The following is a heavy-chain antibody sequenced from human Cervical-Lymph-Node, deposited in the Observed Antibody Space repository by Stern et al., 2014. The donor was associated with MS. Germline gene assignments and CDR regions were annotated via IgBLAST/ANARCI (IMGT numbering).Heavy chain of an antibody. CDR2: ISWNSVSI. J-gene: IGHJ4*02. CDR1: GFRFDLYA. CDR3: TKEIRRADSSPDY. V-gene: IGHV3-9*01. Sequence: EVQLVESGGDLVQPGRTLRLSCAASGFRFDLYAMHSVRQAPGKGLEWVAGISWNSVSIAYAGSVKGRFTISRDNVRNSLYLQMDSLRPEDTALYYCTKEIRRADSSPDYWGQGALVTVSS. D-gene: IGHD3-22*01.